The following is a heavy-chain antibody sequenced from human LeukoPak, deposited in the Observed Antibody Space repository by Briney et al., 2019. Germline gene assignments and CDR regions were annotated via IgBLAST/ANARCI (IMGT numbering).Heavy chain of an antibody. D-gene: IGHD4-11*01. CDR1: GGTFRNYA. CDR3: ASPEENSDYYFVY. CDR2: IIPLFGRA. Sequence: SLKVSCKASGGTFRNYAISWVRQAPGQGLEWMGGIIPLFGRAEYAQKFQGRVTVTADESTRTVYLELSSLRSEDTAVYYCASPEENSDYYFVYWGQGTLVTVSS. J-gene: IGHJ4*02. V-gene: IGHV1-69*01.